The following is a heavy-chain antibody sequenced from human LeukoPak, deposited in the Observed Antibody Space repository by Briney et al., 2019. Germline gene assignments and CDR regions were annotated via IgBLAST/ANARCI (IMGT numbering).Heavy chain of an antibody. Sequence: GGSLRLSCAASGFTFSSYAMSWVRQAPGKGLEWVSAISGSGGSTYYADSVKGRFTISRDNSKNTLYLQMNSLRAEDTAVYYCARGNRAVPPDADAFDIWGQGTMVTVSS. D-gene: IGHD1-1*01. CDR2: ISGSGGST. CDR3: ARGNRAVPPDADAFDI. V-gene: IGHV3-23*01. CDR1: GFTFSSYA. J-gene: IGHJ3*02.